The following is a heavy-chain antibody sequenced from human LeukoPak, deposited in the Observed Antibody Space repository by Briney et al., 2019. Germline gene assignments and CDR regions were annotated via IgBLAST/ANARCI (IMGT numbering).Heavy chain of an antibody. CDR1: GGTISSSFYC. CDR2: IYYSGST. CDR3: VRRIDYGLGSSGGNLFDY. J-gene: IGHJ4*02. V-gene: IGHV4-39*01. Sequence: PSETLSLTCTVSGGTISSSFYCWVWIRQPPGKGLEWIGSIYYSGSTYYAPSLKSRVTISMDTSKNQFSLRLSSVTAADTAVYYCVRRIDYGLGSSGGNLFDYWGQGTLVTVSS. D-gene: IGHD3-10*01.